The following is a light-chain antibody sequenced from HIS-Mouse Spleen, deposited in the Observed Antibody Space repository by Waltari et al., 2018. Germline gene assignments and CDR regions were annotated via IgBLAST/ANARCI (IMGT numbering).Light chain of an antibody. CDR3: QQYGSSPT. Sequence: EIVLTQSPGTLXXSPGXRATLSCRXSQSLSSSYLAWDQQKPGQAPRPLIYCAYSWATGIPDRFSGSGSGTDFTLTISRLEPEDFAVYYCQQYGSSPTFGGGTKVEIK. V-gene: IGKV3-20*01. CDR2: CAY. J-gene: IGKJ4*01. CDR1: QSLSSSY.